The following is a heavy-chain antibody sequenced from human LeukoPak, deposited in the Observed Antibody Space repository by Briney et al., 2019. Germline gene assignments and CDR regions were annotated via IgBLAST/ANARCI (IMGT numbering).Heavy chain of an antibody. CDR2: IFSTGST. Sequence: PSDTLSLTCTVSGGSISSYHWNWIRQPPGKGLEWIGYIFSTGSTNHNPSLKSRVTISLDTSKGQFSLRLTSVAAADTAVYYCARRYGSGSYDKFDYWGQGTLVTVSS. J-gene: IGHJ4*02. V-gene: IGHV4-59*08. CDR3: ARRYGSGSYDKFDY. D-gene: IGHD3-10*01. CDR1: GGSISSYH.